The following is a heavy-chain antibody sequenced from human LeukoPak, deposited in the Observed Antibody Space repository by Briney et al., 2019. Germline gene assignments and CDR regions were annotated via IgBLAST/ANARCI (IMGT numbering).Heavy chain of an antibody. D-gene: IGHD3-22*01. V-gene: IGHV3-7*01. CDR2: IKQDGSEK. CDR3: ARDSAPYYYDSSGYDY. CDR1: GFTFSSYW. J-gene: IGHJ4*02. Sequence: GGSLRLSCAASGFTFSSYWMSWVRQAPGKGLEWVGNIKQDGSEKYYVDSVKGRFTISRDNAKNSLYLQMNSLRAEDTAVYYCARDSAPYYYDSSGYDYWGQGTLVTVSS.